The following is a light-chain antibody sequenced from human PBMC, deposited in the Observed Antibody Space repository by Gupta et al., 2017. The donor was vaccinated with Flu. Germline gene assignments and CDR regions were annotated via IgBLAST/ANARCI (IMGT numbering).Light chain of an antibody. CDR1: QSLLHNNECDY. CDR3: MQALQTRI. V-gene: IGKV2-28*01. CDR2: LGS. Sequence: PVTPGQPASISCRSSQSLLHNNECDYLDGCLQKPGQSPQLRIYLGSNRASGVPDRFSSSGSGTDFTLKISRVEAEDVGVYYCMQALQTRICGQGTKLEI. J-gene: IGKJ2*02.